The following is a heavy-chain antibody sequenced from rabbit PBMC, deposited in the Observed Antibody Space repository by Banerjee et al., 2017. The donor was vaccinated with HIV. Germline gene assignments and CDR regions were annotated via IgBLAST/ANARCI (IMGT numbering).Heavy chain of an antibody. J-gene: IGHJ4*01. D-gene: IGHD4-1*01. V-gene: IGHV1S45*01. Sequence: LEESGGGLVKPEGSLTLTCKASGFDFSSNAICWVRQAPGKWLEWIGTIYAGSSGSAYYARWVNGRFTISKTSSTTVTLQMTSLTAADTATYFCTRDLAGVIGWNFNLWGQGTLVTVS. CDR1: GFDFSSNA. CDR2: IYAGSSGSA. CDR3: TRDLAGVIGWNFNL.